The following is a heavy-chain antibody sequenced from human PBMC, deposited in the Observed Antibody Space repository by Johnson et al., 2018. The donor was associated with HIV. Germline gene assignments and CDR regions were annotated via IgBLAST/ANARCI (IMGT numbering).Heavy chain of an antibody. V-gene: IGHV3-66*01. Sequence: VQLVESGGGVVRPGGSLRLSCAASGFTVTTNYISWVRQAPGKGLEWVSAIYSGGGTYYTDSVKGRFTISRDNSKNTLFLEMNSLRAEDTAVYYCANSLILDAFNIWGQGTVVTVSS. CDR2: IYSGGGT. CDR1: GFTVTTNY. CDR3: ANSLILDAFNI. D-gene: IGHD2-15*01. J-gene: IGHJ3*02.